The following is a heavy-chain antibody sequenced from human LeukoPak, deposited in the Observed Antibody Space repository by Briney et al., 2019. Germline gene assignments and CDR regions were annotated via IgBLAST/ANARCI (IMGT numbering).Heavy chain of an antibody. V-gene: IGHV3-30*02. CDR1: GFTFSSYS. J-gene: IGHJ4*02. CDR2: IRYDGSNK. Sequence: PGGSLRLSCAASGFTFSSYSMNWVRQAPGKGLEWVAFIRYDGSNKYYADSVKGRFTISRDNSKNTLYLQMNSLRAEDTAVYYCAKDEAYSSSLIDYWGQGTLVTVSS. D-gene: IGHD6-6*01. CDR3: AKDEAYSSSLIDY.